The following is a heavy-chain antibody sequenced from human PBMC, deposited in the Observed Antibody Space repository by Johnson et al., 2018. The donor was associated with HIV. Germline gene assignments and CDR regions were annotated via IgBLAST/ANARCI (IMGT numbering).Heavy chain of an antibody. CDR3: ARDRGLDAFDI. CDR1: GIIVTGNF. D-gene: IGHD3-10*01. J-gene: IGHJ3*02. CDR2: INAGGDT. Sequence: VQLVESGGGLVQPGGSLRLSCAASGIIVTGNFMSWVRQAPGKGLEWVSVINAGGDTYYADSVKGRFTISRDNSKNTVYLQMNSLRVEDTAVYYCARDRGLDAFDIWGQGTMVTVSS. V-gene: IGHV3-66*01.